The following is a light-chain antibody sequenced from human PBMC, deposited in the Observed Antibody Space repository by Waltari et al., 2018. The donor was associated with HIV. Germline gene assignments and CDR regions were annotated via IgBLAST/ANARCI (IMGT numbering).Light chain of an antibody. CDR1: ALPKKY. CDR3: YSTDSSGNHRV. V-gene: IGLV3-10*01. CDR2: VDT. Sequence: SYELTQPPSVSVSPGQTTRITCSGAALPKKYASWYQQKSGQAPVLVIYVDTKRPSGSPERFSGSSSGTMATLTISGAQVEDEADYYCYSTDSSGNHRVFGGGTKLTVL. J-gene: IGLJ3*02.